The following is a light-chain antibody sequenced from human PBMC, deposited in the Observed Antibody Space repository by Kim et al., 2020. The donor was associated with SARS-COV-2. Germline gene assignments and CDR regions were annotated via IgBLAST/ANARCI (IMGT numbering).Light chain of an antibody. CDR1: QGINNY. V-gene: IGKV1-27*01. J-gene: IGKJ1*01. Sequence: ASVGDRVTITCRASQGINNYLAWYQQRPGKVPKLLIYAASTLQSGVPSRFSGSGFGTGFTLTISSLQPEDGATYYCQKYNSAPWTFGRGTKVEIK. CDR3: QKYNSAPWT. CDR2: AAS.